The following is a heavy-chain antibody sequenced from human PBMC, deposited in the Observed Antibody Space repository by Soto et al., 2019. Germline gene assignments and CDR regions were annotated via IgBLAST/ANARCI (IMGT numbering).Heavy chain of an antibody. D-gene: IGHD2-2*01. J-gene: IGHJ6*03. CDR2: IYYSGRT. CDR1: GGSFSRYY. V-gene: IGHV4-59*08. CDR3: AGRDCSGTNCYYLDYYYMDV. Sequence: SETLSLTCTVSGGSFSRYYWTWIRQSPGKGLVWIGYIYYSGRTDYNPSLRGRLAISIDTSKNQFSLRLNSMTAADTAVYYCAGRDCSGTNCYYLDYYYMDVWGKGTTVTVSS.